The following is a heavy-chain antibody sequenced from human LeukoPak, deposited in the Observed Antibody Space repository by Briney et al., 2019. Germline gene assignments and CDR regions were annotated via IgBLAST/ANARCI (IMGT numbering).Heavy chain of an antibody. Sequence: SVKVSCKASGGTFSSYAICWVRQAPGQGLEWMGGIIPIFGTANYAQKFQGRVTITADKSTSTAYMELSSLRSEDTAVYYCARVNLGRYCSGGSCSYYFDYWGQGTLVTVSS. V-gene: IGHV1-69*06. CDR1: GGTFSSYA. CDR3: ARVNLGRYCSGGSCSYYFDY. CDR2: IIPIFGTA. J-gene: IGHJ4*02. D-gene: IGHD2-15*01.